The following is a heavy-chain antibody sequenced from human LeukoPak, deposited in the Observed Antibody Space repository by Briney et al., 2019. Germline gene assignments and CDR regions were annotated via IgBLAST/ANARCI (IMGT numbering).Heavy chain of an antibody. CDR2: IGTAGDT. CDR1: GFTFSSYD. CDR3: ARASGSYYHRLSLYYYYMDV. V-gene: IGHV3-13*01. D-gene: IGHD1-26*01. Sequence: GGSLRLSCAASGFTFSSYDMHWVRQATGKGLEWVSAIGTAGDTYYPGSVKGRFTISREDAKNSLYLQMNSLRAGDTAVYYCARASGSYYHRLSLYYYYMDVWGKGTTVTISS. J-gene: IGHJ6*03.